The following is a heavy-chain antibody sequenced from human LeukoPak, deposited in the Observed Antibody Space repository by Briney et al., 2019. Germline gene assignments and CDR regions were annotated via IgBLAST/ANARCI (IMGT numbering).Heavy chain of an antibody. D-gene: IGHD3-16*01. CDR2: MNQDGSAK. J-gene: IGHJ6*02. CDR1: GLTLGNPG. CDR3: ATYTHWVAGDV. Sequence: PGGSLSSSWAALGLTLGNPGMSWAGQAQGKGWGWLANMNQDGSAKDYVDSVKGRFTISRDNARNSLYLQMSSLRAEDTAVYYCATYTHWVAGDVWGQGTTVTVSS. V-gene: IGHV3-7*01.